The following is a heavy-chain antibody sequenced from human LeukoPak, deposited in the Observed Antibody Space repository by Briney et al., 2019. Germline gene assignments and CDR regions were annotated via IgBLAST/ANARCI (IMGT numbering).Heavy chain of an antibody. J-gene: IGHJ4*02. CDR1: GDSINSLDL. V-gene: IGHV4-4*02. Sequence: PSGTLSLTCTVSGDSINSLDLWSWVRQPPGKGLEWIGEMYLSGTTHSNPSVKSRVTISIDKSKNPFFLNLSSVTAADTAVYYCAGLVGRYSSGLYYYYFDYWGQGTLVTVSS. D-gene: IGHD3-22*01. CDR3: AGLVGRYSSGLYYYYFDY. CDR2: MYLSGTT.